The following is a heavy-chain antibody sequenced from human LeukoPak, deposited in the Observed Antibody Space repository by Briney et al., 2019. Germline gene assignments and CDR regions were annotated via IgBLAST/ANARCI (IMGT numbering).Heavy chain of an antibody. V-gene: IGHV3-30*18. J-gene: IGHJ6*02. CDR1: GFTFSSYG. CDR2: ISYDGSNK. D-gene: IGHD3-10*01. CDR3: AKAPNLTMVRGVIIKTLDYYYYYGMDV. Sequence: QPGGSLRLSCAASGFTFSSYGMHWVRQAPGKGLEWVAVISYDGSNKYYADSVKGRFTISRDNSKNTLYLQMNSLRAEDTAVYYCAKAPNLTMVRGVIIKTLDYYYYYGMDVWGQGTTVTVSS.